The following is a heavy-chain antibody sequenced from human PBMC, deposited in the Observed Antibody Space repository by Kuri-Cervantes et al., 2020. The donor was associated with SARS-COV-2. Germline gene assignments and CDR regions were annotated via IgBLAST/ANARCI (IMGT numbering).Heavy chain of an antibody. CDR2: IIPIFGTA. V-gene: IGHV1-69*13. CDR1: GGTFSSYA. Sequence: SVKVSCKASGGTFSSYAISWVRQAPGQGLEWMGGIIPIFGTANYAQKFQGRVTITADESTSTAYIELSSLRSEDTAVYYCARDIKYYDFWSGSDYNWFDPWGQGTLVTVSS. CDR3: ARDIKYYDFWSGSDYNWFDP. D-gene: IGHD3-3*01. J-gene: IGHJ5*02.